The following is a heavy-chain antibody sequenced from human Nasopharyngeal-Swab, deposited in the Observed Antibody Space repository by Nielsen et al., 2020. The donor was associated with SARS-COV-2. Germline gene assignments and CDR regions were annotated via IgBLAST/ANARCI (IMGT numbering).Heavy chain of an antibody. V-gene: IGHV3-9*01. CDR1: GFTFVDYA. CDR3: AKDRKGVAGPYYYYGMDV. Sequence: GGSLRLSFAASGFTFVDYAMHWVPQAPGKGLEWVSGISWNSGSIGYADSVKGRFTISRDNAKNSLYLQMNSLRAEDTALYYCAKDRKGVAGPYYYYGMDVWGQGTTVTVSS. J-gene: IGHJ6*02. D-gene: IGHD6-19*01. CDR2: ISWNSGSI.